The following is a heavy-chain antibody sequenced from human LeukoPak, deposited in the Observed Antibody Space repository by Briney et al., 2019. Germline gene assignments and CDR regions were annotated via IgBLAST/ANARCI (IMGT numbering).Heavy chain of an antibody. CDR3: ARGGTRGYSPVAY. J-gene: IGHJ4*02. CDR1: GFTFSSFW. D-gene: IGHD5-18*01. Sequence: GGSLRLSCAASGFTFSSFWMNWVRQAPGKGLEWVANIKQDGSERNYVDSVKGRSTISRDNAKNSLFLQMNSLRVEDTAVYYCARGGTRGYSPVAYWGQGILVTVSS. V-gene: IGHV3-7*03. CDR2: IKQDGSER.